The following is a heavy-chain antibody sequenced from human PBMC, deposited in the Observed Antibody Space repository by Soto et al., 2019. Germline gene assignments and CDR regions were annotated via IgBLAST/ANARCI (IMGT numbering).Heavy chain of an antibody. CDR3: AREDVYYDILTGYPAFYYYYYGMDV. CDR1: GFTFSSYG. J-gene: IGHJ6*02. V-gene: IGHV3-33*01. CDR2: IWYDGSNK. D-gene: IGHD3-9*01. Sequence: LRLSCAASGFTFSSYGMHWVRQAPGKGLEWVAVIWYDGSNKYYADSVKGRFTISRDNSKNTLYLQMNSLRAEDTAVYYCAREDVYYDILTGYPAFYYYYYGMDVWGQGTTVTVSS.